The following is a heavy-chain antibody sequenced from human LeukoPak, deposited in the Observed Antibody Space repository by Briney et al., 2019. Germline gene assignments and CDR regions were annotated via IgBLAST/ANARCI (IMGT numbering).Heavy chain of an antibody. V-gene: IGHV4-59*01. Sequence: PSETLSLTCTVSGCSINPYYWSWIRQSPGKRLEWIGYVSYTGRTKYNPSLQSRVTKSIDTSKSQFSLKLTSVTSADTAVYSCARLLDNDISGDPDTFDVWGQGTTVIVSS. CDR1: GCSINPYY. CDR3: ARLLDNDISGDPDTFDV. J-gene: IGHJ3*01. D-gene: IGHD3-22*01. CDR2: VSYTGRT.